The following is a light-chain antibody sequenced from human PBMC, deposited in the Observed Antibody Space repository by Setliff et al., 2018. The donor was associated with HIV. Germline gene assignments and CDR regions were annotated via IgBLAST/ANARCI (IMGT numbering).Light chain of an antibody. Sequence: QSALTQPPSVPGAPGQRVTISCTGTNSNIGAGYDVHWYQQLPGTAPKLLIYGHVNRPSGVPDRFSGSMSGTSASLAITGLQPEDAADYYCQSYDSSMSAIVFTAGTKVTVL. CDR2: GHV. CDR1: NSNIGAGYD. V-gene: IGLV1-40*01. J-gene: IGLJ1*01. CDR3: QSYDSSMSAIV.